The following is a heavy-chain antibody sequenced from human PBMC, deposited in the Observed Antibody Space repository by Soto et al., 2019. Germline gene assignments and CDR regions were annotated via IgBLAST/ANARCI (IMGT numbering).Heavy chain of an antibody. D-gene: IGHD1-26*01. CDR3: ARWEIDEGLQH. J-gene: IGHJ1*01. CDR2: INHSGST. V-gene: IGHV4-34*01. Sequence: SETLSLTCAVYGGSFSGYYWSWIRQPPGKGLEWIGEINHSGSTNYNPSLKSRVTISVDTSKNQFPLKLSSVTAADTAVYYCARWEIDEGLQHWGQGTPVTVSS. CDR1: GGSFSGYY.